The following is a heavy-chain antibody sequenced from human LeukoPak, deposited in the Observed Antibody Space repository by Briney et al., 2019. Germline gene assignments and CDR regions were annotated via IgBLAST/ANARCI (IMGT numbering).Heavy chain of an antibody. J-gene: IGHJ6*03. CDR3: ARETGVTAAAPPPKYYYYYYMDV. V-gene: IGHV3-23*01. CDR2: ISGSGGST. D-gene: IGHD6-13*01. CDR1: GFTFSSYG. Sequence: GGSLRLSCAASGFTFSSYGMSWVRQAPGKGLEWVSAISGSGGSTYYADSVKGRFTISRDNSKNTLYLQMGSLRAEDMAVYYCARETGVTAAAPPPKYYYYYYMDVWGKGTTVTVSS.